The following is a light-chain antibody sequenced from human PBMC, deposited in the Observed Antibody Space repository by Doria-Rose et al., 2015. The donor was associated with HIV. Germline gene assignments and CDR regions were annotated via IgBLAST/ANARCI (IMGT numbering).Light chain of an antibody. Sequence: QSPGTLSLSPGERATLSCRASQSFSSTYLAWYQQKPGHANSLLIYDGSTTATGIPDRFSASGSGTDFTLTINRLEPEDFALYYCHQYGTSWTFGQGTKVEI. J-gene: IGKJ1*01. CDR1: QSFSSTY. V-gene: IGKV3-20*01. CDR3: HQYGTSWT. CDR2: DGS.